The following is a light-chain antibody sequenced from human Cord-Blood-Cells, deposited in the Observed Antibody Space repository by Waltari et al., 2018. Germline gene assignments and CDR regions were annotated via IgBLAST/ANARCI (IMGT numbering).Light chain of an antibody. CDR2: GAS. V-gene: IGKV3-20*01. Sequence: EIVLTQSPGTLSLSPGERATLSCRARQRVSSSYLAWYQQKPGQAPRLLIYGASSRATGIPDRFSGSGSGTDFTLTISRLEPEDCAVYYCQQYGSSTGFTFGPGTKVDIK. CDR1: QRVSSSY. J-gene: IGKJ3*01. CDR3: QQYGSSTGFT.